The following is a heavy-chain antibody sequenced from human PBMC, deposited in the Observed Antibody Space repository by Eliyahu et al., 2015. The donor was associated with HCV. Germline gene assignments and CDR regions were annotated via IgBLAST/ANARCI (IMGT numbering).Heavy chain of an antibody. D-gene: IGHD3-9*01. CDR3: ARLYDILGRGV. J-gene: IGHJ6*02. Sequence: QVQLVQSGXEVKKPGASVKVSCKASGYLFTSYDNHWVRQATGXGLEWMGWMNPNSGXTGYAQKFQGRVTMTRNTSISTAYMELSSLRSEDTAVYYCARLYDILGRGVWGQGTTVTVSS. CDR2: MNPNSGXT. CDR1: GYLFTSYD. V-gene: IGHV1-8*01.